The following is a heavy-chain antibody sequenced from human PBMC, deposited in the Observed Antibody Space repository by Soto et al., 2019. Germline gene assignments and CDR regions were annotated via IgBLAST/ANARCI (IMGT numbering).Heavy chain of an antibody. V-gene: IGHV3-33*01. CDR1: GFTFSSYG. CDR2: IWYDGSNK. Sequence: VQLVESGGGVVQPGRSLRLSCAASGFTFSSYGMHWVRQAPGKGLEWVAVIWYDGSNKYYADSVKGRFTISRDNSKNTLYLQMNSLRAEDTAVYYCARGRLELKWGYFDYWGQGTLVTVSS. J-gene: IGHJ4*02. D-gene: IGHD1-7*01. CDR3: ARGRLELKWGYFDY.